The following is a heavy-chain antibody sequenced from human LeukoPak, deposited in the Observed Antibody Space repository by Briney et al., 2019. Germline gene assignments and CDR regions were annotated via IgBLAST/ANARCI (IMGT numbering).Heavy chain of an antibody. V-gene: IGHV3-11*01. J-gene: IGHJ6*03. CDR1: GFTFTDYY. Sequence: GGSLRLSRAASGFTFTDYYMSWIRQAPGKGLEWVSFIGTRDSTKYYADSVKGRFTVSRDNAENSLYLQMNSLTAEDTAVYYCARATNWGFPLHMDVWGKGNTVTVSS. CDR2: IGTRDSTK. D-gene: IGHD7-27*01. CDR3: ARATNWGFPLHMDV.